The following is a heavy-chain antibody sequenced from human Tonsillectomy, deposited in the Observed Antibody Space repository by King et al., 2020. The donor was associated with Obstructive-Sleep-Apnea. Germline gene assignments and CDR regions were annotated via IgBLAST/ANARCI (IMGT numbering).Heavy chain of an antibody. D-gene: IGHD3-22*01. CDR2: ISWDGGST. J-gene: IGHJ3*02. CDR1: GFTFDDYA. CDR3: AKDTGSSGYDDAFDI. V-gene: IGHV3-43D*03. Sequence: VQLVESGGVVVQPGGSLRFSCAASGFTFDDYAMHWVRQAPGKGLEWVSLISWDGGSTYYADSVKGRFTISRDNSKNSLYLQMNSLRAEDTALYYCAKDTGSSGYDDAFDIWGQGTMVTVSS.